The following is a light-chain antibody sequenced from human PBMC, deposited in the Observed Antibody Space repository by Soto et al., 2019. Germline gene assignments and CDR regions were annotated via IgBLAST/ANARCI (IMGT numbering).Light chain of an antibody. CDR2: SNN. CDR1: SSNIGTNY. Sequence: QSVLTQPPSASGTPGQRVTISCSGSSSNIGTNYVYWYQQLPGTAPKLLIYSNNQRPSGVPVRFSGSKSGTSASLAISGLRSEDEADYYCAAWDDSLRGPVFGGGTKVTVL. J-gene: IGLJ2*01. V-gene: IGLV1-47*02. CDR3: AAWDDSLRGPV.